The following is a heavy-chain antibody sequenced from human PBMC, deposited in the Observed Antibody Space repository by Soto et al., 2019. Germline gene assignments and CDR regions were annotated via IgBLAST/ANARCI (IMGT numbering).Heavy chain of an antibody. V-gene: IGHV3-23*01. Sequence: PGGSLRLSCAASGFTFSSYAMSWVRQAPGKGLEWVSAISGSGGSTYYADSVKGRFTISRDNSKNTLYLQMNSLRAEDTAVYYCAKDPGRYCSSTSCRGSIWGQGTMVTVSS. CDR2: ISGSGGST. D-gene: IGHD2-2*01. J-gene: IGHJ3*02. CDR3: AKDPGRYCSSTSCRGSI. CDR1: GFTFSSYA.